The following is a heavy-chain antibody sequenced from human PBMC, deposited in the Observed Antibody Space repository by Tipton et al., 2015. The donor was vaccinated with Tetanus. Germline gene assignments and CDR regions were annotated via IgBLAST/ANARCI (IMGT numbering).Heavy chain of an antibody. Sequence: TLSLTCTVSGDSISSSKYSWNWIRQPPGKGLEWIGYVYHSGTTNYNPSLKSRVTMSVDNSKNQFSLKLNSVTAADTAVYYCARAVRFYYDSSTYYQYYFDSWGQGTLVTVSS. D-gene: IGHD3-22*01. J-gene: IGHJ4*02. CDR2: VYHSGTT. CDR1: GDSISSSKYS. V-gene: IGHV4-30-2*01. CDR3: ARAVRFYYDSSTYYQYYFDS.